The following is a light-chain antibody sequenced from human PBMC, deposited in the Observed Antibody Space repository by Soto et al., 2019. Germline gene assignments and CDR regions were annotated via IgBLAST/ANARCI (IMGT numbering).Light chain of an antibody. CDR2: TSG. V-gene: IGKV1-39*01. Sequence: IHMTQSPSSLSASVEDRVTITCRASQRITTYLNWYQQKPGEAPKLLISTSGTLQRGVPSRFSGSGSGTDFTLTITSLQRADFATYFCQQTYSTPYTFGQGTQLEI. CDR1: QRITTY. CDR3: QQTYSTPYT. J-gene: IGKJ2*01.